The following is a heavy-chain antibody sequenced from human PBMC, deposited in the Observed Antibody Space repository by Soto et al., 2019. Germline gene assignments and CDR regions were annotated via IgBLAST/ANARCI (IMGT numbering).Heavy chain of an antibody. D-gene: IGHD3-10*01. CDR3: AKTGGTGSNNWFDP. CDR2: ISSSGDFI. Sequence: EVQLVESGGGLVQPGGSLRLSCAVSGLTFSSHSMNWVRQSPGKGLEWISYISSSGDFILHTDSVKGRFTISRDNAESSLYLQMNSLRDEDTAVYYCAKTGGTGSNNWFDPWGQGTLVTVSS. CDR1: GLTFSSHS. J-gene: IGHJ5*02. V-gene: IGHV3-48*02.